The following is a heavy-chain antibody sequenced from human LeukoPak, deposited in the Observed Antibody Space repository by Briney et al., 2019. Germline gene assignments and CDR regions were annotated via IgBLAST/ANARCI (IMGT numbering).Heavy chain of an antibody. Sequence: PSETLSLTCAVYGGSFSGYYWSWIRQPPGKGLEWIGEINHSGSTTYNPSLKSRVTISVDTSNNQFSLKLRSVTAADTAVYYCARAALPGITGWFAPWGQGTLVTVSS. CDR2: INHSGST. CDR3: ARAALPGITGWFAP. CDR1: GGSFSGYY. V-gene: IGHV4-34*01. J-gene: IGHJ5*02. D-gene: IGHD1-14*01.